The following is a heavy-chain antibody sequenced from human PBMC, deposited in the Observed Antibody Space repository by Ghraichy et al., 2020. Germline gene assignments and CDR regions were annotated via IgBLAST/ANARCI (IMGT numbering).Heavy chain of an antibody. V-gene: IGHV3-48*02. CDR1: GFTFSSYS. J-gene: IGHJ6*02. CDR3: ARGTTVTIGDYYYYYGMDV. CDR2: ISSSSSTI. Sequence: GGSLRLSCAASGFTFSSYSMNWVRQAPGKGLEWVSYISSSSSTIYYADSVKGRFTISRDNAKNSLYLQMNSLRDEDTAVYYCARGTTVTIGDYYYYYGMDVWGQGTTVTVSS. D-gene: IGHD4-17*01.